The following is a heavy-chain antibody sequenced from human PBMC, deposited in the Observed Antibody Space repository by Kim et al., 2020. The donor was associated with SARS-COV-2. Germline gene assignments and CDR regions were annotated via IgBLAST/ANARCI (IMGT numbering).Heavy chain of an antibody. V-gene: IGHV1-18*01. D-gene: IGHD3-9*01. CDR3: ARDAAPEYYDILTGYTVGGDAFDL. J-gene: IGHJ3*01. Sequence: ASVKVSCKASGYTFTSYGISWVRQAPGQGLEWMGWISAYNGNTNYAQKLQGRVTMTTDTSTSTAYMELRSLRSDDTAVYYCARDAAPEYYDILTGYTVGGDAFDLWGQGTMVTVSS. CDR1: GYTFTSYG. CDR2: ISAYNGNT.